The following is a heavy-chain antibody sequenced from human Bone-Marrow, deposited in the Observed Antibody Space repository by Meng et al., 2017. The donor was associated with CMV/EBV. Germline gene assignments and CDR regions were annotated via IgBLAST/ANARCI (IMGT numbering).Heavy chain of an antibody. CDR1: GFSYRYYW. CDR3: AKWVRDFWSGSPRRWLFPFDY. D-gene: IGHD3-3*01. V-gene: IGHV3-7*01. J-gene: IGHJ4*02. Sequence: GESLKISCVASGFSYRYYWMSWVRQAPGKGLEWVANIKQDGSEKYYVDSVKGRFTISRDNAKNSLYLQMNSLRAEDTAVYYCAKWVRDFWSGSPRRWLFPFDYWGQGTLVTVSS. CDR2: IKQDGSEK.